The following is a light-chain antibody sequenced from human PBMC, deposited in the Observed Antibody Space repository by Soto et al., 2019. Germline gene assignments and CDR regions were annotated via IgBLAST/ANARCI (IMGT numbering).Light chain of an antibody. Sequence: DIVMTQSPLSLPVTPGEPASISCRSSQSLLHSSGDTYLDWYLQKPGQSPQLLIYLGSNRASGVPDRFSGSGSDTDFTLKISRVEAEDVGVYYCMQALQTPWTFGQGTKVEIK. V-gene: IGKV2-28*01. CDR3: MQALQTPWT. CDR2: LGS. J-gene: IGKJ1*01. CDR1: QSLLHSSGDTY.